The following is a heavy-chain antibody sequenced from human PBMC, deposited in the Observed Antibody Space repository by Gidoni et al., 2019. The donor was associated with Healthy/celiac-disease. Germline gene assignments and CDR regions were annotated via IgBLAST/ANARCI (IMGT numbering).Heavy chain of an antibody. CDR3: ARRAPYYYYYGMDV. CDR1: GFTFSSYD. V-gene: IGHV3-13*01. CDR2: IGTAGDT. J-gene: IGHJ6*02. Sequence: EVQLVESGGGLVQPGGSLRLSCAASGFTFSSYDMHWVRQATGKGLEWVSAIGTAGDTYYPGSVKGRFTISRENAKNSLYLQMNSLRAGDTAVYYCARRAPYYYYYGMDVWGQGTTVTVSS.